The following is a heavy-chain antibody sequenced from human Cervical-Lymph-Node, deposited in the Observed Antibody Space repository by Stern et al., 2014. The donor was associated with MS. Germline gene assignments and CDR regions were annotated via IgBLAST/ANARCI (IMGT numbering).Heavy chain of an antibody. J-gene: IGHJ5*02. CDR3: VAYASGDNINH. D-gene: IGHD2-8*01. CDR2: IWYYGSNR. CDR1: GLIFSNHG. Sequence: VQLVESGGGVVQPGRSLRLSCAASGLIFSNHGMHWVRQAPGQGLDWVAFIWYYGSNRGYVDSVKCRFTISRDNSKSTLFLQMDSLRAEDTAVYYCVAYASGDNINHWGHGTLVTVSS. V-gene: IGHV3-33*01.